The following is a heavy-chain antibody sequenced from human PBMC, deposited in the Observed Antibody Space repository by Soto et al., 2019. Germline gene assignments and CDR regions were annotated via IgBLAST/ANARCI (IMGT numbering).Heavy chain of an antibody. D-gene: IGHD3-22*01. CDR1: GGTFTSYY. J-gene: IGHJ4*02. Sequence: ASVKVSCKASGGTFTSYYMHWVRQAPGQGLEWMGIINPSGGSTSYAQKFQGRVTMTRDTSTSTVYMELSSLRSGDTAVYYCARASITMIVVHWGQGTLVTVSS. CDR2: INPSGGST. CDR3: ARASITMIVVH. V-gene: IGHV1-46*01.